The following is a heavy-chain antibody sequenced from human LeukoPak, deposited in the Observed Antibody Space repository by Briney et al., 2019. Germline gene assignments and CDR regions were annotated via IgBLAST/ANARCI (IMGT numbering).Heavy chain of an antibody. CDR3: ARRVIVVASFDY. Sequence: PSETLSLTCAVYGGSFSGYYWSWIRQPPGKGLEWIGEINHSGSTNYNPSLKSRVTISVGTSKNQFSLKLSSVTAADTAVYYCARRVIVVASFDYWGQGTLVTVSS. V-gene: IGHV4-34*01. CDR2: INHSGST. CDR1: GGSFSGYY. J-gene: IGHJ4*02. D-gene: IGHD3-22*01.